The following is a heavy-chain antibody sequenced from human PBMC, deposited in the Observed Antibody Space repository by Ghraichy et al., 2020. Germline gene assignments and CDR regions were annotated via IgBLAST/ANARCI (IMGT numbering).Heavy chain of an antibody. CDR1: GFTFSSYA. CDR3: ARDPSAWSSSWYGALEAYWFDY. D-gene: IGHD6-13*01. J-gene: IGHJ4*02. Sequence: GGSLRLSCAASGFTFSSYAMHWVRQAPGKGLEWVAVISYDGSNKYYADSVKGRFTISRDNSKNTLYLQMNSLRAEDTAVYYCARDPSAWSSSWYGALEAYWFDYWGQGTLVTVSS. CDR2: ISYDGSNK. V-gene: IGHV3-30*01.